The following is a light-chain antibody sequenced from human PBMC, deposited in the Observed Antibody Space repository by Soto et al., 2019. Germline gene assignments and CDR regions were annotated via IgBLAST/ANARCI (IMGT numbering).Light chain of an antibody. CDR1: SSDVGSYNL. J-gene: IGLJ1*01. CDR3: CSYAGTSTFPYF. V-gene: IGLV2-23*02. Sequence: QSVLTQPASVSGSPGQSITISCTGTSSDVGSYNLVSWYQQQPGKAPKLMIYEVSKRPSGVSNRFSGSKSGNTASLTISGLQAEDEADYSCCSYAGTSTFPYFFGTGTKVTVL. CDR2: EVS.